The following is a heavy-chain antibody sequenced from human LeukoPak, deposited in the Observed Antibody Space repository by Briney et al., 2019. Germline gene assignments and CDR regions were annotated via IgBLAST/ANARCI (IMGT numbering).Heavy chain of an antibody. J-gene: IGHJ4*02. CDR1: GLTVSSNY. D-gene: IGHD3-3*01. CDR3: ARDKGVVGYDFWSGYPAGFDY. V-gene: IGHV3-53*01. Sequence: GGSLRLSCAASGLTVSSNYMSWVRQAPGKGLEWVSVIYSGGSTYYADSVKGRFTISRDNSKNTLYLQMNSLRAEDTAVYYCARDKGVVGYDFWSGYPAGFDYWGQGTLVTVSS. CDR2: IYSGGST.